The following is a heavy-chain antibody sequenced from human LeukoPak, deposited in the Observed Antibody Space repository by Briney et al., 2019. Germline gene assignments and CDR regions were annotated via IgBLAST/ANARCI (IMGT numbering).Heavy chain of an antibody. V-gene: IGHV3-11*04. CDR2: ISSSGSFI. Sequence: GGSLRLSCAASGFTFSDYYMSWIRQTPGKGLECVSHISSSGSFIYYADSVKGRFTISRGNAKNSLYLQMNSLRAEDTAVYYCARDRSPGNFDYWGQGTLVTVSS. CDR1: GFTFSDYY. CDR3: ARDRSPGNFDY. J-gene: IGHJ4*02. D-gene: IGHD3-10*01.